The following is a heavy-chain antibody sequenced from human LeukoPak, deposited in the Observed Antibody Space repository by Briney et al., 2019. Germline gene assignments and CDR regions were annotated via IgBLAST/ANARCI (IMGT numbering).Heavy chain of an antibody. CDR2: ISYDGSNK. Sequence: GGSLRLSCAASGFTFSSYGIHWVRQAPGKGLEWVAVISYDGSNKYYADSVKGRFTISRDNSKNTLYLQMNSLRAEDTAVYYCAKDLYSDAYCGGDCYSPFDYWGQGTLVTVSS. J-gene: IGHJ4*02. V-gene: IGHV3-30*18. CDR1: GFTFSSYG. D-gene: IGHD2-21*02. CDR3: AKDLYSDAYCGGDCYSPFDY.